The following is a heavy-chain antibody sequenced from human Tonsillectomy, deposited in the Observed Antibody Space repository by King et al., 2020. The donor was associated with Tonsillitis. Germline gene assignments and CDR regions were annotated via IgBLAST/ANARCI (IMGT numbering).Heavy chain of an antibody. V-gene: IGHV3-15*01. D-gene: IGHD3-22*01. CDR1: GSTFSDAWMRDAW. CDR2: IKSKGGGGTT. J-gene: IGHJ3*02. Sequence: VQLVESGGGLAKPGGSLTLSCVVSGSTFSDAWMRDAWMSWVRQAPGKGLELIGRIKSKGGGGTTDYAAPVKGRFNISRDDSRNTIFLKMNSLKTEATASYYCTHDKTGHGAFAIWGQGTMVTVSS. CDR3: THDKTGHGAFAI.